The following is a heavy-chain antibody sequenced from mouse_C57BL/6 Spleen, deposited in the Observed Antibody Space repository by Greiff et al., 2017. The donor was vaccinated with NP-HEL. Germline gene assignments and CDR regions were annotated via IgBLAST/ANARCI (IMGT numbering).Heavy chain of an antibody. CDR3: AREGWLLRNMDY. J-gene: IGHJ4*01. Sequence: VQLQQSGPGLVKPSQSLSLTCSVTGYSITSGYYWNWIRQFPGSKLEWMGYISYDGSNNYNPSLKNRISITRDTSKNQFFLKLNSVTTEDTATYYCAREGWLLRNMDYWGQGTSVTVSS. CDR2: ISYDGSN. V-gene: IGHV3-6*01. CDR1: GYSITSGYY. D-gene: IGHD2-3*01.